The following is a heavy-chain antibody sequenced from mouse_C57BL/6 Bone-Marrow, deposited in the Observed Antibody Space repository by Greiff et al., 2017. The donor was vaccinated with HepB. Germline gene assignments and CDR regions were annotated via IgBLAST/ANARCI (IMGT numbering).Heavy chain of an antibody. J-gene: IGHJ1*03. Sequence: EVKLMESGPGLAKPSQTLSLPCSVTGYSITSDYWNWIRKFPGNKLEYMGYISYSGSTYYNPSLKSRISITRDTSKNQYYLQLNSVTTEDTATYYCARYHYDYGSYWYFDVWGTGTTVTVSS. CDR2: ISYSGST. V-gene: IGHV3-8*01. CDR3: ARYHYDYGSYWYFDV. D-gene: IGHD2-4*01. CDR1: GYSITSDY.